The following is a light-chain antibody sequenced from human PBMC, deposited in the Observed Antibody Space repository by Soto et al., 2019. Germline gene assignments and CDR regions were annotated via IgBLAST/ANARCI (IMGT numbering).Light chain of an antibody. Sequence: QSALTQPPSASGSPGQSVTISCTGTSSDVGGYNYVSWYQQHPGKAPKLMIYEVSKRPSGVPDRCSGSKSGNTASLTVSGLQAEDEADYYCSSYAGSNTDYVVGTGTKLTVL. V-gene: IGLV2-8*01. J-gene: IGLJ1*01. CDR3: SSYAGSNTDYV. CDR1: SSDVGGYNY. CDR2: EVS.